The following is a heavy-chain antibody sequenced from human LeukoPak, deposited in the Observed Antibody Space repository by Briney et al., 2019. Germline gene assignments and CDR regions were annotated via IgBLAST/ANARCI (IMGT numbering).Heavy chain of an antibody. CDR1: GFTFSSYA. D-gene: IGHD6-19*01. J-gene: IGHJ4*02. V-gene: IGHV3-23*01. CDR3: AISQWLEYYFDY. Sequence: PGGSLRLSCAASGFTFSSYAMSWVRQAPGKGLEWVSAISGSGGSTYYADSVKGRFTISRDNSKNTPYLQMNSLRAEDTAVYYCAISQWLEYYFDYWGQGTLVTVSS. CDR2: ISGSGGST.